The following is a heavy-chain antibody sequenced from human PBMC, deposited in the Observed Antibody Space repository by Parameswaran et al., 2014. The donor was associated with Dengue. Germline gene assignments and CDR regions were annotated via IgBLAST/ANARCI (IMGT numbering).Heavy chain of an antibody. V-gene: IGHV5-51*01. Sequence: VRQMPGKGLEWMGIIYPGDSDTKYSPSLQGQVTISADKSITTAYLQWSSLKASDTAIYYCARQNYDSKAGFDYWGQGTLVTVSS. CDR2: IYPGDSDT. J-gene: IGHJ4*02. D-gene: IGHD3-22*01. CDR3: ARQNYDSKAGFDY.